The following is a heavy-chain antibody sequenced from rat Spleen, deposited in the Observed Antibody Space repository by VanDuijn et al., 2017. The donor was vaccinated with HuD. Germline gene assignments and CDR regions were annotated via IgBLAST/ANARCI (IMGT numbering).Heavy chain of an antibody. CDR2: ISTGGGNT. J-gene: IGHJ1*01. CDR3: AKDMSRTIAARSYWYFDF. V-gene: IGHV5S23*01. D-gene: IGHD1-2*01. CDR1: GFTFSNYD. Sequence: EVQLVESGGGLVQPGRSLKLSCAASGFTFSNYDMAWVRQAPTKGLEWVASISTGGGNTYYRDSVKGRFTISRDNAENTAYLQMNSLWSEDTATYYCAKDMSRTIAARSYWYFDFWGPGTMVTVSS.